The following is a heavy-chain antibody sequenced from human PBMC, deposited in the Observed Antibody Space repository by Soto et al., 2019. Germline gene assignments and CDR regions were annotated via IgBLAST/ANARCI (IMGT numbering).Heavy chain of an antibody. D-gene: IGHD3-16*01. CDR2: FHYSGST. CDR3: ARGFGRSHFDY. J-gene: IGHJ4*02. CDR1: GGSISSRDSY. Sequence: KPSETLSLTCTVSGGSISSRDSYWGWIRQPPGKGLEWIGSFHYSGSTYYNPSHKSRVTISVDTSKNQLSLRVTSVTAADTAVYYCARGFGRSHFDYWGQGTLVTVSS. V-gene: IGHV4-39*01.